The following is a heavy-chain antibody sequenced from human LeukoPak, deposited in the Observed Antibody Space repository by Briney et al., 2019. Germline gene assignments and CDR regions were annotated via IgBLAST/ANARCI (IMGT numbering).Heavy chain of an antibody. Sequence: SVTVSCKASGGTFSSYAISWVRQAPGQGLEWMGGIIPIFGTANYAQKFQGRVTITADESTSTAYMELSSLRSEDTAVYYCARIVVVPAALDPWGQGTLVTVSS. D-gene: IGHD2-2*01. J-gene: IGHJ5*02. V-gene: IGHV1-69*13. CDR1: GGTFSSYA. CDR3: ARIVVVPAALDP. CDR2: IIPIFGTA.